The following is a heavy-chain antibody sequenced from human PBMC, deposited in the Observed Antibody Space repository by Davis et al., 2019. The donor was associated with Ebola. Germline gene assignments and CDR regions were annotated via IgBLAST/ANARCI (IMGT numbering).Heavy chain of an antibody. CDR2: IYYSGST. Sequence: MPSETLSLTCAVYGGSFSGYYWSWIRQHPGKGLEWIGYIYYSGSTYYNPSLKSRVTISVDTSKNQFSLKLSSVTAADTAVYYCARSRGRWNYYGMDVWGQGTTVTVSS. CDR3: ARSRGRWNYYGMDV. V-gene: IGHV4-31*11. J-gene: IGHJ6*02. D-gene: IGHD4-23*01. CDR1: GGSFSGYY.